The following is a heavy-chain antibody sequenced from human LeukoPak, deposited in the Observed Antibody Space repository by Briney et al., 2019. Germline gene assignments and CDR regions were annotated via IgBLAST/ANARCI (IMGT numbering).Heavy chain of an antibody. Sequence: ASVKVSCKASGYTFTDYYMQWVRQTPGQGLEWMGWINPNSGGTHYVQRFQGWVTMTRDTSISTAYMELSRLTSDDTAVYYCARGGPYYDSSRANDLNYWGQGTLVTVSS. D-gene: IGHD3-22*01. V-gene: IGHV1-2*04. CDR1: GYTFTDYY. CDR2: INPNSGGT. CDR3: ARGGPYYDSSRANDLNY. J-gene: IGHJ4*02.